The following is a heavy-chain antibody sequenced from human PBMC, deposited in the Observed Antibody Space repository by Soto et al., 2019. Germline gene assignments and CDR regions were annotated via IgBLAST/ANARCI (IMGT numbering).Heavy chain of an antibody. CDR1: VFTFSIYT. J-gene: IGHJ6*02. CDR3: TRDLNPNFYGSGMDV. Sequence: GGSLILSCAASVFTFSIYTMNWVRPAPVKGLEWVSSFSSGSGYIYYADSVKGRVTISRDNAKNSLYLQMNSLRAEDTAVYYCTRDLNPNFYGSGMDVWGQGTTVTVSS. V-gene: IGHV3-21*01. CDR2: FSSGSGYI. D-gene: IGHD3-10*01.